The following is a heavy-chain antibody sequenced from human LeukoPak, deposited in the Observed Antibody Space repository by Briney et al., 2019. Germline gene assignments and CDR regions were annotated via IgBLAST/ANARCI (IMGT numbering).Heavy chain of an antibody. CDR2: IIPIFGTA. D-gene: IGHD2-15*01. Sequence: SVKVSCKASGGTFSSYAISWVRQAPGQGLEWMGGIIPIFGTANYAQKFQGRVTITADKSTSTAYMELSSLRSEDTAVYYCARSCSGGSCYSGFGVDFDYWGQGTLVTVSS. V-gene: IGHV1-69*06. CDR1: GGTFSSYA. J-gene: IGHJ4*02. CDR3: ARSCSGGSCYSGFGVDFDY.